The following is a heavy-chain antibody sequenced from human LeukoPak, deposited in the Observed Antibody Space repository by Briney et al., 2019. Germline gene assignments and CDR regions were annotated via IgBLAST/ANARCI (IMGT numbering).Heavy chain of an antibody. CDR1: GGSISSSSYY. Sequence: SETLSLTCTVSGGSISSSSYYWGWIRQPPGTGLEWIGSIYYSGSTYYNPSLKSRVTISVDTSKNQFSLKLSSVTAADTAVYYCARHVTSITMIVVVPQYFDYWGQGTLVTVSS. CDR3: ARHVTSITMIVVVPQYFDY. V-gene: IGHV4-39*01. J-gene: IGHJ4*02. CDR2: IYYSGST. D-gene: IGHD3-22*01.